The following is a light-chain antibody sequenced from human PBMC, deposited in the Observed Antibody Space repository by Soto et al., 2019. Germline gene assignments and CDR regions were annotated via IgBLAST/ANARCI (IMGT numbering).Light chain of an antibody. Sequence: QPASVSGSPGQSITISCTGTSSDVGGYNYVSWYQQHPGKAPQLMINEVSNRPSGVSNRFSASKSGNTAPLTISGLQAEDDAHYYCSSYASRTTGVFGGGTKLTVL. J-gene: IGLJ3*02. V-gene: IGLV2-14*01. CDR1: SSDVGGYNY. CDR3: SSYASRTTGV. CDR2: EVS.